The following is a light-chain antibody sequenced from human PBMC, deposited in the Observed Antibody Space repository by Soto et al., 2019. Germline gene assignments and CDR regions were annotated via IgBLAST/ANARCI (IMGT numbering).Light chain of an antibody. V-gene: IGKV1-39*01. CDR3: QQSHSTLT. CDR1: QSISNY. CDR2: GAS. J-gene: IGKJ4*01. Sequence: DIQMTQSPSSLSASIGDRVTITCRASQSISNYLNWYQQKPGKAPNLLIFGASSLQSGVPSRFSGSGSGTDFTLTISSLQPEDFATYYCQQSHSTLTFGGGTKVEIK.